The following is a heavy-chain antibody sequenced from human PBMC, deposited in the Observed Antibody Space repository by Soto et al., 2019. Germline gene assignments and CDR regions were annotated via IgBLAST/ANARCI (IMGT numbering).Heavy chain of an antibody. CDR1: GYTFTGYY. V-gene: IGHV1-2*04. Sequence: ASVKVSCKASGYTFTGYYMHWVRQAPGQGLEWMGWINPNSGGTNYAQKFQGWVTMTRDTSISTAYMELSRLRSDDTAVYYCARDLRGYCSGGSCYQYYYYYGMDVWGQGTTVTVSS. CDR2: INPNSGGT. J-gene: IGHJ6*02. D-gene: IGHD2-15*01. CDR3: ARDLRGYCSGGSCYQYYYYYGMDV.